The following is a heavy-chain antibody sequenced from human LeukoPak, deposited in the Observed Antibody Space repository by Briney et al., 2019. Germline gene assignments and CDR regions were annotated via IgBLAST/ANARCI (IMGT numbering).Heavy chain of an antibody. D-gene: IGHD6-13*01. CDR2: INPNSGGT. CDR3: ASDGAPAIAAAGESGFDP. CDR1: GYTFTGYY. V-gene: IGHV1-2*02. Sequence: GASVKVSCKASGYTFTGYYMHWVRQAPGQGLEWMGWINPNSGGTNYAQKFQGRVTMTRDTSISTAYMELSRLRPDDTAVYYCASDGAPAIAAAGESGFDPWGQGTLVTVSS. J-gene: IGHJ5*02.